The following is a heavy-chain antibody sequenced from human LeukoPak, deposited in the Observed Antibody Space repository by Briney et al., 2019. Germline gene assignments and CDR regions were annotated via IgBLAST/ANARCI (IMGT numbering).Heavy chain of an antibody. Sequence: GGSLRLSCAASGFTFGTYAMTWVRQAPGKGLEWVSVISGSGASTNYADSVKGRFIISRDNSKNTLYLQMNSLRAEDTAVYYCARAADYGDPIDAFDIWGQGTMVTVSS. D-gene: IGHD4-17*01. V-gene: IGHV3-23*01. CDR2: ISGSGAST. CDR1: GFTFGTYA. J-gene: IGHJ3*02. CDR3: ARAADYGDPIDAFDI.